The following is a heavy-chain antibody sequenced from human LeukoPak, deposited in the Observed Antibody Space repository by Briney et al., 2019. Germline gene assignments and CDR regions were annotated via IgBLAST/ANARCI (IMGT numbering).Heavy chain of an antibody. J-gene: IGHJ4*02. V-gene: IGHV3-30-3*02. CDR3: AKQYYGDNNFDY. CDR2: ISYDGSNK. CDR1: GFTFSSYA. D-gene: IGHD4-17*01. Sequence: PGGSLRLSCAASGFTFSSYAMHWVRQAPGKGLEWVAVISYDGSNKYYADSVKGRFTISRDNSKNTLYLQMNSLRAEDTAVYYCAKQYYGDNNFDYWGQGALVTVSS.